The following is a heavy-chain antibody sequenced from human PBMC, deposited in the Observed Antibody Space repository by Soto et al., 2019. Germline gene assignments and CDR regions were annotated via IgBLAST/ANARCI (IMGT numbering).Heavy chain of an antibody. CDR3: ARGLATISFNWFDP. J-gene: IGHJ5*02. V-gene: IGHV3-48*02. CDR1: GFTFSSYS. Sequence: EVQLVESGGGLVQPGGSLRLSCAASGFTFSSYSMNWVRQAPGQGLEWVSYISSSSSTIYYADSVKGRFTISRDNAKNSLYLQMNSLRDEDTAVYYCARGLATISFNWFDPWGQGTLVTVSS. CDR2: ISSSSSTI. D-gene: IGHD5-12*01.